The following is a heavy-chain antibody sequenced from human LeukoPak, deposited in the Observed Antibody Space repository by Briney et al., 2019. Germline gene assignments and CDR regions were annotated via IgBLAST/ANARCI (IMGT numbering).Heavy chain of an antibody. CDR1: GFTFSTYY. V-gene: IGHV3-48*04. CDR3: ARDARDTAMLDS. CDR2: ITSTSNTI. Sequence: GSLRLSCEASGFTFSTYYMNWVRQAPGKGLEWVSYITSTSNTIFYADSVKGRFTVSRDNAKNSLYLQMNSLRAEDTAIYYCARDARDTAMLDSWGQGTLVTVSS. D-gene: IGHD5-18*01. J-gene: IGHJ4*02.